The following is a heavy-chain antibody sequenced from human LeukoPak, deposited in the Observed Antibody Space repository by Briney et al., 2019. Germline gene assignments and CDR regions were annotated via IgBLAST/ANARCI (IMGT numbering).Heavy chain of an antibody. V-gene: IGHV3-11*01. J-gene: IGHJ4*02. D-gene: IGHD3-22*01. CDR1: GFTLTDYY. CDR2: MSSSGRTI. Sequence: GGSLRLSCAASGFTLTDYYMSWIRQAPGKGLEWVSYMSSSGRTIYYTDSVKGRFSISRDNAKNSLYLQMNTLRGEDTAIYYCLISDSSAFGPPDYWGQGILVTVSS. CDR3: LISDSSAFGPPDY.